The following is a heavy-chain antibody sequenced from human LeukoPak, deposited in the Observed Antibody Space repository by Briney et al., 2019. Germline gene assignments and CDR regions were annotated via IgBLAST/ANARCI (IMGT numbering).Heavy chain of an antibody. CDR3: ARILYSSNIDY. V-gene: IGHV4-61*02. J-gene: IGHJ4*02. D-gene: IGHD6-19*01. CDR2: IYTSGST. CDR1: GGSISSGSYY. Sequence: PSETLSLTCTVSGGSISSGSYYWSWIRQPAGKGLEWIGRIYTSGSTNYNPSLKSRVTISVDTSKNQFFLKLSSVTAADTAVYYCARILYSSNIDYWGQGSLVTVSS.